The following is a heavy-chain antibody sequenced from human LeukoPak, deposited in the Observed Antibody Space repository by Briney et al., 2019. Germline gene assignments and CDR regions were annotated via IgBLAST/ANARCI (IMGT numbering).Heavy chain of an antibody. J-gene: IGHJ4*02. Sequence: ASVKVSCKASGYTFTGYYMHWVRQAPGQGLEWMGWINPNSGGTNYAQKFQGRVTMTRDTSISTAYMELSRLISDDTAVYYCAIINRRDGRGGFDYWGQGTLVTVSS. CDR1: GYTFTGYY. D-gene: IGHD5-24*01. V-gene: IGHV1-2*02. CDR3: AIINRRDGRGGFDY. CDR2: INPNSGGT.